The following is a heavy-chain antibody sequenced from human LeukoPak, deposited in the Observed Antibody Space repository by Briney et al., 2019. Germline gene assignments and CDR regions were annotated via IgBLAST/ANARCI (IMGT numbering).Heavy chain of an antibody. CDR1: GFTFSTSW. J-gene: IGHJ3*01. Sequence: VGSLRLSCAPSGFTFSTSWLSWVRQAPGERLGWGANIIEDGMQKYYVDSVKGRFTISRDNVKSSFFLQMSSLRAEDTSVYYCVAGDWGARNSFDLWGRGTMVTVSS. CDR2: IIEDGMQK. CDR3: VAGDWGARNSFDL. V-gene: IGHV3-7*01. D-gene: IGHD2-21*02.